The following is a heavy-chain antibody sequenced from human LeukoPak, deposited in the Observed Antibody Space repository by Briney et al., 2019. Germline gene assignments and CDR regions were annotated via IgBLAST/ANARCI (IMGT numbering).Heavy chain of an antibody. CDR3: ARDNIVVVPAAMTAHNWFDP. Sequence: GGSLRLSCAASGFTFSSYSMNWVRRAPGKGLEWVSSISSSSSYIYYADSVKGRFTIFRDNAKNSLYLQMNSLRAEDTAVYYCARDNIVVVPAAMTAHNWFDPWGQGTLVTVSS. D-gene: IGHD2-2*01. CDR2: ISSSSSYI. CDR1: GFTFSSYS. V-gene: IGHV3-21*01. J-gene: IGHJ5*02.